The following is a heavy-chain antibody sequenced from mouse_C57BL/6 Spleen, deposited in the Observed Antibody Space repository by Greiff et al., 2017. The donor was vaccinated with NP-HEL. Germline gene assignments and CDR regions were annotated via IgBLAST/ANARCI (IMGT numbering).Heavy chain of an antibody. CDR3: TKDYVKGYFDY. J-gene: IGHJ2*01. Sequence: VQLQQSGAELVRPGASVKLSCTASGFNIKDYYMHWVKQRPEPGLEWIGRIAPEDGDTEYAPQFQGKATMTADTSSNTAYLQLSSLTSEDTAVYYCTKDYVKGYFDYWGQGTTLTVSS. CDR1: GFNIKDYY. CDR2: IAPEDGDT. D-gene: IGHD1-1*01. V-gene: IGHV14-1*01.